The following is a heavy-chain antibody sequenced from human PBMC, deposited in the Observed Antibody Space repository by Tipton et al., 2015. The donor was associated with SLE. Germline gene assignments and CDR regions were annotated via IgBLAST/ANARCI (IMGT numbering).Heavy chain of an antibody. D-gene: IGHD6-19*01. J-gene: IGHJ4*02. CDR2: IFHTGSA. CDR3: ARQTTEAGVVGYFFDY. Sequence: TLSLTCVVSGASISTEGYSWSWIRRPPGKGLEWIGYIFHTGSAYYNPSLKSRLTISLDRSNNQFSLHLTSVTPADTAVYHCARQTTEAGVVGYFFDYWGQGTLVTVPS. V-gene: IGHV4-30-2*01. CDR1: GASISTEGYS.